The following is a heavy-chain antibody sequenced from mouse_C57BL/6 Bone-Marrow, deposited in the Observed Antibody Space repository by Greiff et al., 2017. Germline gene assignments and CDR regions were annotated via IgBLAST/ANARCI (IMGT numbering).Heavy chain of an antibody. Sequence: EVKLMESGGGLVKPGGSLKLSCAASGFTFSDYGMHWVRQAPEKGLEWVAYISSGSSTIYYADTVKGRFTISRDNAKNTLFLQMTSLRSEDTAMYYCVIYYDYYYYAMDYWGQGTSVTVSS. D-gene: IGHD2-4*01. CDR1: GFTFSDYG. J-gene: IGHJ4*01. V-gene: IGHV5-17*01. CDR2: ISSGSSTI. CDR3: VIYYDYYYYAMDY.